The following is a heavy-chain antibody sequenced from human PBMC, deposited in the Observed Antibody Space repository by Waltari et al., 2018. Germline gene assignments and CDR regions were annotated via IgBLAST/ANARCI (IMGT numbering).Heavy chain of an antibody. V-gene: IGHV1-69*08. J-gene: IGHJ6*02. CDR2: IIPIFGTA. Sequence: QVQLVQSGAEVKKPGSSVKVSCKASGGTFSSYAISWVRQAPVQGLEWMGRIIPIFGTANYAQKFQGRVTITADKSTSTAYMELSSLRSEDTAVYYCARDPTVGYCSGGSCSGMDVWGQGTTVTVSS. CDR3: ARDPTVGYCSGGSCSGMDV. CDR1: GGTFSSYA. D-gene: IGHD2-15*01.